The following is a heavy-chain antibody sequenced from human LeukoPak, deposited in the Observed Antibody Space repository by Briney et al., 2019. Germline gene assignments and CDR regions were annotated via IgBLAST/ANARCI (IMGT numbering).Heavy chain of an antibody. CDR2: ISHTEGT. V-gene: IGHV4-34*01. Sequence: SETLSLTCGVFGVSINDYYWSWIRQSPGKGLEWIGEISHTEGTRYNPSLESRVTMSVGTSENQLSLKLIFVTAADTAVYYCARIRCGPGGSFCYYHWGLGTLGTGFS. D-gene: IGHD3-10*01. CDR1: GVSINDYY. J-gene: IGHJ1*01. CDR3: ARIRCGPGGSFCYYH.